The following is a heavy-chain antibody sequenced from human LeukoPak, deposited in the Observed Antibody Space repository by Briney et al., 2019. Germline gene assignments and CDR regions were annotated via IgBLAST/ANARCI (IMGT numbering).Heavy chain of an antibody. V-gene: IGHV4-38-2*01. J-gene: IGHJ4*02. CDR1: GYSISNGYH. CDR2: IHHSGSI. CDR3: ARINWNPDY. D-gene: IGHD1-1*01. Sequence: SETLSLTCGVSGYSISNGYHWGWIRQLPGKGLEWIGSIHHSGSIYHNPSLKSRVTISVDTSKNQFSLKLTSVTASDTAVYYCARINWNPDYWGQGTLVTVSS.